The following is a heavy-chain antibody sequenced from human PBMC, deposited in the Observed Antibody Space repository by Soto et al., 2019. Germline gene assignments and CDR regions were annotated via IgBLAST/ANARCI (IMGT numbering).Heavy chain of an antibody. CDR3: ARAPADYCSGGSCYSGYRAYYFDY. CDR2: IYYSGST. Sequence: SETLSLTCTVSGGSISSYYWSWIRQPPGKGLEWIGYIYYSGSTNYNPSLKSRVTISVDTSKNQFSLKLSSVTAADTAVYYCARAPADYCSGGSCYSGYRAYYFDYWGQGTLVTVSS. J-gene: IGHJ4*02. CDR1: GGSISSYY. D-gene: IGHD2-15*01. V-gene: IGHV4-59*08.